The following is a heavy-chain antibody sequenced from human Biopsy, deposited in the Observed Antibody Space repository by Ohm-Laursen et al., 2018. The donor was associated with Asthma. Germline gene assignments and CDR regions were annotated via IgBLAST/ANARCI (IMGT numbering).Heavy chain of an antibody. V-gene: IGHV3-9*01. CDR3: TKGEWELLEANFDY. CDR2: ICWNSGSI. D-gene: IGHD1-26*01. J-gene: IGHJ4*02. Sequence: SLRLSCSASGFTFDDYAMHWVRQAPGKGLEWVAGICWNSGSIGYADSVKGRFTISRDNVKNSMYLQMNRLRAEDTALYYCTKGEWELLEANFDYWGQGTLVTVSS. CDR1: GFTFDDYA.